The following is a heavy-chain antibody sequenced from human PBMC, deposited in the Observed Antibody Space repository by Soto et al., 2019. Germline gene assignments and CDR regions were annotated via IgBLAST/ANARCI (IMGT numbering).Heavy chain of an antibody. J-gene: IGHJ5*02. D-gene: IGHD3-3*01. CDR1: GYTFTSYG. Sequence: ASVKVSCKASGYTFTSYGISWVRQAPGQGLEWMGWISAYNGNTNYAQKLQGRVTMTTDTSTSTAYMELRSLRSDDTAVYYCARDPERFLERLTNWFDPWGQGTLVTVSS. CDR3: ARDPERFLERLTNWFDP. V-gene: IGHV1-18*01. CDR2: ISAYNGNT.